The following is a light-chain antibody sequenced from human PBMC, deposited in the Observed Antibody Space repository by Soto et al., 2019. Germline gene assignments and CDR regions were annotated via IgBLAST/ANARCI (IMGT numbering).Light chain of an antibody. CDR2: ANK. V-gene: IGLV1-40*01. Sequence: QSVLTQPPSVSGAPGQRVTIACTGSSSNIGAGFDVHWYQHLPGTAPKLILYANKNRPSGVPDRFSGSKTGTSASLAITGLRAEYEADYYCQSYDNSVSGVVFGGGTKLTVL. CDR1: SSNIGAGFD. CDR3: QSYDNSVSGVV. J-gene: IGLJ3*02.